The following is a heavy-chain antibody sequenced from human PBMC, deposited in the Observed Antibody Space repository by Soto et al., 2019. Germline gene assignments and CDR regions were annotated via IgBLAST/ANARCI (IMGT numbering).Heavy chain of an antibody. CDR2: IYSDVTST. V-gene: IGHV3-74*01. D-gene: IGHD1-26*01. CDR3: ARGDRGAFDL. CDR1: GFTFDYYW. Sequence: EVQLVESGGGLVQPGESLRLSCAASGFTFDYYWMHRVRQAPGKGLVWVSSIYSDVTSTTYADSVKGRFTISRDNAKNTVSLQMNSLRADDTAVYYCARGDRGAFDLWGQGTVVTVSS. J-gene: IGHJ3*01.